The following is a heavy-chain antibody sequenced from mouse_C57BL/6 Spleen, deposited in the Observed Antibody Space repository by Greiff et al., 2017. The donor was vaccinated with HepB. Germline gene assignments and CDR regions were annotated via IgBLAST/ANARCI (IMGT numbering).Heavy chain of an antibody. J-gene: IGHJ2*01. V-gene: IGHV1-64*01. CDR2: IHPNSGST. D-gene: IGHD1-1*01. CDR3: AREDYYGSSHYFDY. Sequence: QVQLKQPGAELVKPGASVKLSCKASGYTFTSYWMHWVKQRPGQGLEWIGMIHPNSGSTNYNEKFKSKATLTVDKSSSTAYMQLSSLTSEDSAVYYGAREDYYGSSHYFDYWGQGTTLTVSS. CDR1: GYTFTSYW.